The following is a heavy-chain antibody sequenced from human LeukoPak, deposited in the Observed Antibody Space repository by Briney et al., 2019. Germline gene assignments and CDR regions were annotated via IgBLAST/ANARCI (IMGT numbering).Heavy chain of an antibody. V-gene: IGHV4-4*02. Sequence: PGGSLRLSCATSGFTFSNAWMTWVRQAQGKGLEWIGSIYYSGSTYYNPSLKSRVTISVDTSKNQFSLKLSSVTAADTAVYYCACGSEQVPWGQGTLVTVSS. CDR2: IYYSGST. D-gene: IGHD2-15*01. CDR3: ACGSEQVP. J-gene: IGHJ5*02. CDR1: GFTFSNAW.